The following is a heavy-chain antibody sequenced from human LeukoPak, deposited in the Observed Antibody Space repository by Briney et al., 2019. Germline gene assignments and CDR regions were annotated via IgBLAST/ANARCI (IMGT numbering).Heavy chain of an antibody. V-gene: IGHV4-59*01. CDR2: IYYSGST. J-gene: IGHJ3*02. CDR3: ARGVTSSGWFGGAFDI. Sequence: KSSETLSLTCTVSGGSISSYYWSWIRQPPGKGLEWIGYIYYSGSTNYNPSLKGRVTISVDTSKNQFSLKLSSVTAADTAVYYCARGVTSSGWFGGAFDIWGQGTMVTVSS. D-gene: IGHD6-19*01. CDR1: GGSISSYY.